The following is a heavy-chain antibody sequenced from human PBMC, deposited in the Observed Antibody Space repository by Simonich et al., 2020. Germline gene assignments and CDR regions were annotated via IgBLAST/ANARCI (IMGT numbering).Heavy chain of an antibody. CDR1: GYSISSGYY. D-gene: IGHD6-13*01. J-gene: IGHJ6*02. CDR2: IYHRGST. V-gene: IGHV4-38-2*01. Sequence: QVQLQESGPGLVKPSETLSRTCAVSGYSISSGYYWGWSRQPPGKGLEWIWSIYHRGSTSYTPSLKGRVTRSVNTSKDQFSLKLSSVTAADTAVYYCARVGYSNYYYYGMDVWGQGTTVTVSS. CDR3: ARVGYSNYYYYGMDV.